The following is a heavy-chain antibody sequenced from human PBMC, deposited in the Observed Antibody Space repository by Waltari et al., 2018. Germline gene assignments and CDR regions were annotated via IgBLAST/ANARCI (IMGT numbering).Heavy chain of an antibody. Sequence: EVQLLESGGGLVQPGGSLRLSCAASGFTFSSYAMSWVRQAAGKGVEWGSAISSSCGSTYYADSVKGRVTISRDNSKNTLYLKMNSLGAEDTAVYYCANSLGPVGELELPYWGQGTLVTVSS. CDR2: ISSSCGST. CDR1: GFTFSSYA. D-gene: IGHD1-7*01. CDR3: ANSLGPVGELELPY. J-gene: IGHJ4*02. V-gene: IGHV3-23*01.